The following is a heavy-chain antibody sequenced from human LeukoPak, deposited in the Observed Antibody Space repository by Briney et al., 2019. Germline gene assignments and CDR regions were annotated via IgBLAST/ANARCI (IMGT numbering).Heavy chain of an antibody. D-gene: IGHD4-23*01. CDR2: INPSGGST. Sequence: ASVKVSCKTSGYIFTSYYIHWVRQASGQGLEWMGVINPSGGSTSYAQKFQGRVTMTRDTSRSTVYMELSSLRSEDTAVYYCARDGYGGNSGSDYWGQGTLVTVSS. V-gene: IGHV1-46*01. J-gene: IGHJ4*02. CDR3: ARDGYGGNSGSDY. CDR1: GYIFTSYY.